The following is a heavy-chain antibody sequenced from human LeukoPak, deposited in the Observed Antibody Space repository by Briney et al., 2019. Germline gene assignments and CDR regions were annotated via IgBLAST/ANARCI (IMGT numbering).Heavy chain of an antibody. V-gene: IGHV3-23*01. Sequence: PGGSLRLSCAASGFXFSSYAISWVRQAPGKGLEWVSAISGSGGSTYYADSVKGRFTISRDNSKNTLYLQMNSLRAEDTAVYYCAKSLFTIDILTGYVYWGQGTLVTVSS. CDR3: AKSLFTIDILTGYVY. D-gene: IGHD3-9*01. CDR2: ISGSGGST. J-gene: IGHJ4*02. CDR1: GFXFSSYA.